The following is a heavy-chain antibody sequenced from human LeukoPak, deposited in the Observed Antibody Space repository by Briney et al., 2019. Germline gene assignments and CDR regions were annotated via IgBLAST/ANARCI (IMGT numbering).Heavy chain of an antibody. CDR3: TRYYYDGSGYYYLFDY. J-gene: IGHJ4*02. CDR1: GFTFSGSA. D-gene: IGHD3-22*01. Sequence: GGSLRLSCAASGFTFSGSAMHWVRQASGKGLEWVGRIRSKTNSYATAYAASVKGRFTISRDDSKNAAYLQMNSLKTEDTAVYYCTRYYYDGSGYYYLFDYWGQGTLVTVSS. V-gene: IGHV3-73*01. CDR2: IRSKTNSYAT.